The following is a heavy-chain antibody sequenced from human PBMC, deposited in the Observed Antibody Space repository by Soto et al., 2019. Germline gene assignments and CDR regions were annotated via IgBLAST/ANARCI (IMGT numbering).Heavy chain of an antibody. J-gene: IGHJ6*03. Sequence: QVQLQESGPGLVKPSQTLSLPCTVSAGSIGSGFYYWSWIRQHPGKGLEWIGYIYSRGNTYYNPSLKSRVTIALDTSDNQFSLTLSSVTAADTAVYYCARGTYYFYMDVWGKGTTVTVSS. V-gene: IGHV4-31*03. CDR2: IYSRGNT. CDR1: AGSIGSGFYY. CDR3: ARGTYYFYMDV.